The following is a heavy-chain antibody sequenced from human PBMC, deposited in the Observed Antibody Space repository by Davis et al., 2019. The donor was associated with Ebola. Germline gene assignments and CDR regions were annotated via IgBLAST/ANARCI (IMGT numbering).Heavy chain of an antibody. Sequence: GESLKISCAASGFTFSSYGMHWVRQAPGKGLEWVAVMSYDGSNKYHADSVKGRFAISRDNSKNTLYLQMNSLRAEDTAVYYCAKDEGGGKLMMYAYYYGMDVWGKGTTVAVSS. J-gene: IGHJ6*04. CDR1: GFTFSSYG. D-gene: IGHD2-8*01. CDR2: MSYDGSNK. CDR3: AKDEGGGKLMMYAYYYGMDV. V-gene: IGHV3-30*18.